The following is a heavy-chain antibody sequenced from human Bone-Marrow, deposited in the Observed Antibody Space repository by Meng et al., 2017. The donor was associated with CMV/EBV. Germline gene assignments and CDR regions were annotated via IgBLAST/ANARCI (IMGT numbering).Heavy chain of an antibody. CDR1: GFTFDDYG. CDR2: INWNGGST. D-gene: IGHD4/OR15-4a*01. CDR3: ARDLSNYFDI. Sequence: GESLKISCAASGFTFDDYGMSWVRQAPGKGLEWVSGINWNGGSTGYADSVKGRFTISRDNAKNSLYLQMNSLRAEDTALYYCARDLSNYFDIWGQGTMVTVSS. V-gene: IGHV3-20*04. J-gene: IGHJ3*02.